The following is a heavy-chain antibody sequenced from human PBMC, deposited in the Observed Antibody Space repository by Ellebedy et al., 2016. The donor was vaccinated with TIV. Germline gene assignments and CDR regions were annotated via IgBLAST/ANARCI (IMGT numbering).Heavy chain of an antibody. J-gene: IGHJ5*02. CDR2: INPNTGGT. V-gene: IGHV1-2*02. CDR3: AREYSGSQNWFDP. D-gene: IGHD1-26*01. Sequence: ASVKVSXXASGYTFTDYYIHWVRQAPGQGLEWMAWINPNTGGTNYAQKFQGRVTMTRDMSITTAYMELSRLTSDDTAVYFCAREYSGSQNWFDPWGQGTLVTVSS. CDR1: GYTFTDYY.